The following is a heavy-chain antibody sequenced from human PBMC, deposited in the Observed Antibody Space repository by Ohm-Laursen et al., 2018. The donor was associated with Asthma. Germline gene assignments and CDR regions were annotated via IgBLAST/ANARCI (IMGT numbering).Heavy chain of an antibody. V-gene: IGHV1-69*13. D-gene: IGHD2-8*01. CDR2: IIPIFGTA. J-gene: IGHJ4*02. CDR3: ARGADCTNGVCSNTFDY. CDR1: GGTFSSYA. Sequence: SVKVSCKASGGTFSSYAISWVRQAPGQGLKWMGGIIPIFGTANYARKFQGRVTITADESTSTAYMELSSLRSEDTAVYYCARGADCTNGVCSNTFDYWGQGTLVTVSS.